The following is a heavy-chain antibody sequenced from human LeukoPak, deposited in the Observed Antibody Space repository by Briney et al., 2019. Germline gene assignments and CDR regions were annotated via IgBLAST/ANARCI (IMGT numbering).Heavy chain of an antibody. CDR2: ISSSGSTI. D-gene: IGHD1-1*01. Sequence: GGSLRLSCAASGFTFSSYEMNWVRQAPGKGLEWVSCISSSGSTIYYADSVKGRFTISRDNAKNSLYLQMNSLRAEETAVYYCASTWIFDYWGQGTLVTVSS. J-gene: IGHJ4*02. CDR1: GFTFSSYE. V-gene: IGHV3-48*03. CDR3: ASTWIFDY.